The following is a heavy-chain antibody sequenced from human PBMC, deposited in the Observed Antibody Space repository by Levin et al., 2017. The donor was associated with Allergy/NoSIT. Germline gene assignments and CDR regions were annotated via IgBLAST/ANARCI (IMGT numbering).Heavy chain of an antibody. V-gene: IGHV1-69*06. Sequence: ANSAQKFQGRVTITADKSTSTAYMELSSLRSEDTAVYYCARISEGDAFDLWGQGTMVTVSS. J-gene: IGHJ3*01. CDR2: A. CDR3: ARISEGDAFDL. D-gene: IGHD3-16*02.